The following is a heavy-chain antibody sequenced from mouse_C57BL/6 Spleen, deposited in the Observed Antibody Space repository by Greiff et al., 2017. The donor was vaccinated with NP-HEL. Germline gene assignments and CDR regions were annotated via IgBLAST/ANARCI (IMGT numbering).Heavy chain of an antibody. V-gene: IGHV1-53*01. J-gene: IGHJ3*01. D-gene: IGHD2-4*01. CDR1: GYTFTSYW. Sequence: QVQLQQPGTELVKPGASVKLSCKASGYTFTSYWMHWVKQRPGQGLEWIGNINPSNGGTNYNEKFKSKATLTVDKSSSTADMQLSSLTSEDSAVYYCARSHFYDYDIAYWGQGTLVTVSA. CDR3: ARSHFYDYDIAY. CDR2: INPSNGGT.